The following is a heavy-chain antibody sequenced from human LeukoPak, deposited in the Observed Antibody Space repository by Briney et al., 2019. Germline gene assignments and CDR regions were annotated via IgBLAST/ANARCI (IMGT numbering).Heavy chain of an antibody. J-gene: IGHJ4*02. Sequence: PGGSLRLSCAASGFTFSSYAMSWVRQAPGEGLEWVSAISGSGGSTYYADSVKGRFTISRDNSKNTLYLQMNSLRAEDTAVYYCAKLPTIYSSGYFDYWGQGTLVTVSS. D-gene: IGHD3-22*01. CDR2: ISGSGGST. V-gene: IGHV3-23*01. CDR1: GFTFSSYA. CDR3: AKLPTIYSSGYFDY.